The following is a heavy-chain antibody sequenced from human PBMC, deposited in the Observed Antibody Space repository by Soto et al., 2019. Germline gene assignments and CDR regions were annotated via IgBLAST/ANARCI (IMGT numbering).Heavy chain of an antibody. CDR2: IKSKTDGGTT. CDR3: TTWRGLWEPTLDY. CDR1: GFTFSNAW. V-gene: IGHV3-15*07. D-gene: IGHD3-16*01. J-gene: IGHJ4*02. Sequence: GGSLRLSCAASGFTFSNAWMNWVRQAPGKGLEWVGRIKSKTDGGTTDYAAPVKGRFTISGDDSKNTLYLQMNSLKTEDTAVYYCTTWRGLWEPTLDYWGQGTLVTVSS.